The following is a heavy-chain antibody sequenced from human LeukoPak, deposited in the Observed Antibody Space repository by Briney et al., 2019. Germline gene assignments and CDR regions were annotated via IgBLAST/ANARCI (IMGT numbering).Heavy chain of an antibody. CDR3: AREGSYGDYRYYYYYYMDV. Sequence: RGSLRLSCAASGFTFSSYSMNWVRQAPGKGLEWVSSISSSSSYIYYADSVKGRFTISRDNAKNSLYLQMNSLRAEDTAVYYCAREGSYGDYRYYYYYYMDVWGKGTTVTVSS. D-gene: IGHD4-17*01. J-gene: IGHJ6*03. V-gene: IGHV3-21*01. CDR2: ISSSSSYI. CDR1: GFTFSSYS.